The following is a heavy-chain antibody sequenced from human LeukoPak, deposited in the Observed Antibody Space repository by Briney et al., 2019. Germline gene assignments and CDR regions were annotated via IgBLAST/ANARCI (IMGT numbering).Heavy chain of an antibody. V-gene: IGHV1-18*01. Sequence: GASVKVSCKASADTFTSYGISWVRQAPGQGLGWMGWLITYMGNTNYAQKLHGSVTVTTDTSTRTAYMELRSLRSDDTAVYYCAREVVSVIPARAVYYYMDVWGKGTTVTVSS. CDR3: AREVVSVIPARAVYYYMDV. J-gene: IGHJ6*03. CDR2: LITYMGNT. D-gene: IGHD6-6*01. CDR1: ADTFTSYG.